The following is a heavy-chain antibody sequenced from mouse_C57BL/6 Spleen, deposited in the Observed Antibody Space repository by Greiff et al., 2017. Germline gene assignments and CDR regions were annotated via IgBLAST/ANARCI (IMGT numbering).Heavy chain of an antibody. V-gene: IGHV1-82*01. Sequence: VQLQQSGPELVKPGASVKISCKASGYAFSSSWMNWVKQRPGKGLEWIGRIYPGDGDTNYNGKFKGKATLTADKASSTAYMQLSSLTSEDSAVYFCARTGDYDRFAYWGQGTLVTVSA. CDR3: ARTGDYDRFAY. J-gene: IGHJ3*01. CDR2: IYPGDGDT. D-gene: IGHD2-4*01. CDR1: GYAFSSSW.